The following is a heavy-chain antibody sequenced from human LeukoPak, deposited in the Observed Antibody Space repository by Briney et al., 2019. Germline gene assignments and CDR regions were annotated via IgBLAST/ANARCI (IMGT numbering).Heavy chain of an antibody. CDR3: GRPRIRDNWFDP. CDR1: GYTFTSYA. J-gene: IGHJ5*02. Sequence: ASVKVSCKASGYTFTSYAMHWVRQAPGQRLEWMGWINAGNGNTKYSQKFQGRVTITRDTSASTAYMELSSLRSEDTAVYYCGRPRIRDNWFDPWGQGTLVTVSS. CDR2: INAGNGNT. D-gene: IGHD1-14*01. V-gene: IGHV1-3*01.